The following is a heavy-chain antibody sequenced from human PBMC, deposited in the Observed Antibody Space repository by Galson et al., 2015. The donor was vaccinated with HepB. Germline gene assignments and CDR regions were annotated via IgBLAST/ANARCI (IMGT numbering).Heavy chain of an antibody. CDR3: ARDSRDLWFREDTTPPDAFDI. V-gene: IGHV3-7*01. Sequence: SLRLSCAASGFTFSSYWMSWVRQAPGKGLEWVANIKQDGSEKYYVDSVKGRFTISRDNAKNSLYLQMNSLRAEDTAVYYCARDSRDLWFREDTTPPDAFDIWGQGTMVTVSS. CDR1: GFTFSSYW. J-gene: IGHJ3*02. D-gene: IGHD3-10*01. CDR2: IKQDGSEK.